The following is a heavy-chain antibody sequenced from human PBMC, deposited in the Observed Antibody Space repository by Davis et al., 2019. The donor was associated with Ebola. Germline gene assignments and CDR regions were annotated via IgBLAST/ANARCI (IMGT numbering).Heavy chain of an antibody. Sequence: PGGSLRLSCTASGFTFTNYEMNWVRQAPGKGLEWVSTISGSGGNIYYADSVKGRFTISRDNAKNSLYLQMNSLRAEDTAVYYCARIQLWLGGDYYYYYGMDVWGQGTTVTVSS. V-gene: IGHV3-48*03. CDR1: GFTFTNYE. CDR2: ISGSGGNI. J-gene: IGHJ6*02. D-gene: IGHD5-18*01. CDR3: ARIQLWLGGDYYYYYGMDV.